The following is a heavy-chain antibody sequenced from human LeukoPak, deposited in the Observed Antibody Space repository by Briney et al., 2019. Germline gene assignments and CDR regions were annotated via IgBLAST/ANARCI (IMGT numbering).Heavy chain of an antibody. CDR1: GYTFTGYF. Sequence: GASVKVSCKASGYTFTGYFMHWVRQTPGQGLEWMGWINPNSGGTTYAQNFQGRVTMTRDTSISTAYMELSRLRSDDTAVYCCAREGIQLWLDLSYWGQGTLVTVSS. J-gene: IGHJ4*02. CDR3: AREGIQLWLDLSY. V-gene: IGHV1-2*02. CDR2: INPNSGGT. D-gene: IGHD5-18*01.